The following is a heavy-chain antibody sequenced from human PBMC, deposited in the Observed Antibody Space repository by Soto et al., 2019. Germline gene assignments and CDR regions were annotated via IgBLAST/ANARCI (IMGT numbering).Heavy chain of an antibody. CDR3: ARLTILEWSI. CDR2: LDPSDSNT. V-gene: IGHV5-10-1*01. Sequence: GESLKISCTGSGYSFTNYWVTWVRQIPGKGLEWMGRLDPSDSNTNYRPSFQGHVTISADKSISTAYLQWGSLKASDTAIYYCARLTILEWSIWGPGTLVTVSS. J-gene: IGHJ4*02. CDR1: GYSFTNYW. D-gene: IGHD3-3*01.